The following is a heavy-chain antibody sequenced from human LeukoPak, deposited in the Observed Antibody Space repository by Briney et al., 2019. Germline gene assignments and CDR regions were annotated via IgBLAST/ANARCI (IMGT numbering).Heavy chain of an antibody. Sequence: GGSLRLSCEASGFVFRSYTMTWVRQAPGQGLEWVSAIGGRGGSKYYADSVKGRGTISRDNSKNTVSLQMNSLRRDDTAMYSCAKEGGAWGQGTLVVVSS. D-gene: IGHD3-16*01. CDR1: GFVFRSYT. J-gene: IGHJ5*02. CDR2: IGGRGGSK. V-gene: IGHV3-23*01. CDR3: AKEGGA.